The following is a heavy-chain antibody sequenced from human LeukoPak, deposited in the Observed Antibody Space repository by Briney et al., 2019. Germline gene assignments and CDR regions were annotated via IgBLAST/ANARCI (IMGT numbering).Heavy chain of an antibody. CDR1: GGSHSSYY. Sequence: SETLPHTCTVTGGSHSSYYWNWLRQPPAKGLEWIGYIYYSGSTNSNPSLKSRVTISVDTSKNQFSMKLSYVPAADTDVYYCARVSRGNDWAFEGWGQGTLVTVSS. J-gene: IGHJ1*01. CDR2: IYYSGST. D-gene: IGHD1-1*01. V-gene: IGHV4-59*01. CDR3: ARVSRGNDWAFEG.